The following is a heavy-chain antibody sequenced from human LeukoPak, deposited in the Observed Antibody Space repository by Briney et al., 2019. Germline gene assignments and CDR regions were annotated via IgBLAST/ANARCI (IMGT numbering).Heavy chain of an antibody. CDR3: ARVSTYYGDYWWFDP. D-gene: IGHD4-17*01. Sequence: ASVKVSCKASGYTFTSYDINWVRQATGQGLEWMGWMNPNSGNTGYAQKFQGRVTMTRNTSISTAYMELSSLRSEDTAVYYCARVSTYYGDYWWFDPWGQGTLVTVSS. J-gene: IGHJ5*02. CDR1: GYTFTSYD. CDR2: MNPNSGNT. V-gene: IGHV1-8*01.